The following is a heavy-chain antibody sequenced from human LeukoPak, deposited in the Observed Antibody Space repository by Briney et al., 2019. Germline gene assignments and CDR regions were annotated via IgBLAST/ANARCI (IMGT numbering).Heavy chain of an antibody. V-gene: IGHV3-30-3*01. CDR1: GFTFSSHT. Sequence: PGRSLRLSCAASGFTFSSHTMHWVRQAPGRGLEWVAVISYDGSNKYYADSVKGRFTISRDNSKNTLYLQMNSLRAEDTAVYYCARELGDGYNSGTSDYWGQGTLVIVSS. J-gene: IGHJ4*02. CDR2: ISYDGSNK. D-gene: IGHD5-24*01. CDR3: ARELGDGYNSGTSDY.